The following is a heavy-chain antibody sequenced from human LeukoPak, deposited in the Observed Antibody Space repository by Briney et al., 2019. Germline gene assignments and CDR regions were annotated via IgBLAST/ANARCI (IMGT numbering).Heavy chain of an antibody. CDR2: IYWDDDK. Sequence: SGPTLVKSTQTLTLTCTFSGFSLSTSGVGVGWIRQPPGKALEWLALIYWDDDKRYNPSLMSRLTITKDTSKNQVVLTMTNMDPVDTATYYCAHRPPQDCGNSSCWYTWFDSWGQGTLVTVSS. D-gene: IGHD2-2*02. CDR3: AHRPPQDCGNSSCWYTWFDS. V-gene: IGHV2-5*02. J-gene: IGHJ5*01. CDR1: GFSLSTSGVG.